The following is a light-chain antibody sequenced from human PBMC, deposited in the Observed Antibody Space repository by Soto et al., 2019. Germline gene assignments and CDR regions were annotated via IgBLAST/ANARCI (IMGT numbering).Light chain of an antibody. CDR3: CSYAGNSLWV. CDR1: SSDVGGYNY. V-gene: IGLV2-11*01. CDR2: DVS. J-gene: IGLJ3*02. Sequence: QSALTQPRSVSGSPGQSVTISCTGTSSDVGGYNYVSWYQQHPGKAPKLVIYDVSKRPSGVPDRFSGSKSGNTASLTISGLQAEDEAYYYCCSYAGNSLWVFGGGTNLTVL.